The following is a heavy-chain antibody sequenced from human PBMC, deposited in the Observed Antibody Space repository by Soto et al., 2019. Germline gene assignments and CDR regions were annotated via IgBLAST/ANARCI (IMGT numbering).Heavy chain of an antibody. V-gene: IGHV3-64*01. D-gene: IGHD6-6*01. CDR1: GFTLSGYA. CDR3: ARRARPDFYYMDV. J-gene: IGHJ6*03. CDR2: ISSNGVGT. Sequence: EVQLAESGGGLAQPGGSLRLSCAASGFTLSGYAMDWVRQAPGKGLEYVSGISSNGVGTYYANSVQGRFTISRDNSQNPVYLHMGSLRPEDMAVYYCARRARPDFYYMDVWGKGTTVTVSS.